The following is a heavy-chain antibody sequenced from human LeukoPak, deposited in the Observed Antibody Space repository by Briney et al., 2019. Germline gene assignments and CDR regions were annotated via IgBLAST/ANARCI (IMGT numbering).Heavy chain of an antibody. CDR2: ISGSGGST. CDR1: GFTFSSYA. V-gene: IGHV3-23*01. CDR3: AKDPGCSGGSCYPRWFDP. J-gene: IGHJ5*02. Sequence: PGGSLRLSCAASGFTFSSYAMRWVRQAPGKGLEWVSAISGSGGSTYYADSVKGRFTISRDNSKNTLYLQMNSLRAEDTAVYYCAKDPGCSGGSCYPRWFDPWGQGTLVTVSS. D-gene: IGHD2-15*01.